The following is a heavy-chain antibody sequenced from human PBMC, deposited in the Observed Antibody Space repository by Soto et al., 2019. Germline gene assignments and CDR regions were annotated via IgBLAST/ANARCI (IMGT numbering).Heavy chain of an antibody. D-gene: IGHD1-1*01. J-gene: IGHJ6*02. CDR1: GFTVSSNY. V-gene: IGHV3-53*01. Sequence: GGSLRLSCAASGFTVSSNYMSWVRQAPGKGLEWVSVIYGGGSTYYADSVKGRFTISRDNSKNTLYLQMTSLKASDTAMYYCARHFKPGRYGMDVWGQGTTVTVSS. CDR3: ARHFKPGRYGMDV. CDR2: IYGGGST.